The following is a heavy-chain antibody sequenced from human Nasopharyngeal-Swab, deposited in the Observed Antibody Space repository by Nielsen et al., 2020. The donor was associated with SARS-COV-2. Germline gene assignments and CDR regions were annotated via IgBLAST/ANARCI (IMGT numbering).Heavy chain of an antibody. CDR3: ARGLEGYSSSWYVDY. Sequence: MRQSRGKGLEWIGYIYYSGSTNYNPSLKSRVTISVDTSKNQFSLKLSSVTAAGTAVYYCARGLEGYSSSWYVDYWGQGTLVTVSS. J-gene: IGHJ4*02. V-gene: IGHV4-59*01. CDR2: IYYSGST. D-gene: IGHD6-13*01.